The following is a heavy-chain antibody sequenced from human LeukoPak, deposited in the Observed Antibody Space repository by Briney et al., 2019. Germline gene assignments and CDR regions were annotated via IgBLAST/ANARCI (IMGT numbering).Heavy chain of an antibody. D-gene: IGHD6-25*01. Sequence: ASVKVSCTASGYIFTSYYIHWVRQAPGQGLEWMGIINPSGGSTGYAQKFQGRVTMTRDTSTSTVYMELNSLRSDDTAVYHCARALPHVRSGYYYYYMDAWGKGTTVTISS. CDR2: INPSGGST. CDR3: ARALPHVRSGYYYYYMDA. V-gene: IGHV1-46*01. CDR1: GYIFTSYY. J-gene: IGHJ6*03.